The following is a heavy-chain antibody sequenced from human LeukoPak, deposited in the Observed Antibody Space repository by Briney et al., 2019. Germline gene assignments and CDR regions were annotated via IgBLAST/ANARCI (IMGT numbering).Heavy chain of an antibody. D-gene: IGHD3-16*02. J-gene: IGHJ4*02. Sequence: GASVKVSCKASGYTFTGYSIHWVRQAPGQGLAWMGWINPNTGGTNYAQKFQGRVTMTRDTYISTVYMELSSLRFDDTAVFYCARAPDYDYVWGTYRLGYWGQGTLVTVSS. CDR2: INPNTGGT. CDR3: ARAPDYDYVWGTYRLGY. CDR1: GYTFTGYS. V-gene: IGHV1-2*02.